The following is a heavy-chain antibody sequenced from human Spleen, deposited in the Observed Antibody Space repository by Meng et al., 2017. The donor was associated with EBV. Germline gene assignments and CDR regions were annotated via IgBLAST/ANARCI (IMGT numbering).Heavy chain of an antibody. CDR2: IYYSGTT. CDR1: GGSIRGNNFF. Sequence: QPPQLGPALCKPTATLSLPCTVSGGSIRGNNFFWGWSRQPPGKGVEWIGSIYYSGTTYYNPSLKSRVTISVDTSKNQFSLKLSSVTAADTAVYYCATGGGFDYWGQGTLVTVSS. J-gene: IGHJ4*02. V-gene: IGHV4-39*01. CDR3: ATGGGFDY. D-gene: IGHD3-16*01.